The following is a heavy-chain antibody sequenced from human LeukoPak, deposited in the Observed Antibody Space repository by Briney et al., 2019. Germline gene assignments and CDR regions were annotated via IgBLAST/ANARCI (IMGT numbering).Heavy chain of an antibody. D-gene: IGHD2-15*01. V-gene: IGHV4-59*01. CDR2: IYYSGST. CDR1: GGSISSYY. CDR3: ARVRGCSGGSCYEDNWFDP. Sequence: PSETLSLTCTVSGGSISSYYWSWIRQPPGKGLEWIGYIYYSGSTNYNPSLKSRVTISVDTSKNQFSLKLSSVTAADTAVYYRARVRGCSGGSCYEDNWFDPWGQGTLVTVSS. J-gene: IGHJ5*02.